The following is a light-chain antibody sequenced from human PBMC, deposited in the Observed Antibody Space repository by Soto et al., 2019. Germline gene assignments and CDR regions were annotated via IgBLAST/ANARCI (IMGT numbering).Light chain of an antibody. V-gene: IGLV1-44*01. CDR2: LNR. CDR3: SSYTSSSTLYV. J-gene: IGLJ1*01. Sequence: QSVLTQPPSASGTPGQMVTISCSGDSSSIERNTVSWYQQLPGMAPKLLIYLNRRRPSGVPDRFSGSKSGNTASLTISGLQAEDEADYYCSSYTSSSTLYVFGTGTTVTAL. CDR1: SSSIERNT.